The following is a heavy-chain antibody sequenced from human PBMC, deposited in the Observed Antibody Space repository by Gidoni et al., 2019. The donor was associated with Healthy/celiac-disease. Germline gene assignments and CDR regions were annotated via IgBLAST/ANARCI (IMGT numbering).Heavy chain of an antibody. CDR3: AKEALPYGDYDYWYFDL. Sequence: QVQLVESGGGVVQPGRSLRLSCAASGFTFSSYGRHWVRQAPGKGLEWVAVISYDGSNKYYADSVKGRFTISRDNSKNTLYLQMNSLRAEDTAVYYCAKEALPYGDYDYWYFDLWGRGTLVTVSS. CDR1: GFTFSSYG. J-gene: IGHJ2*01. D-gene: IGHD4-17*01. V-gene: IGHV3-30*18. CDR2: ISYDGSNK.